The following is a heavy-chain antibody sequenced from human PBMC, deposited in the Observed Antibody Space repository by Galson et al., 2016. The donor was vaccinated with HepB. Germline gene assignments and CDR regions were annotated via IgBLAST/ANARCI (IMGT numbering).Heavy chain of an antibody. J-gene: IGHJ3*02. V-gene: IGHV4-59*06. Sequence: EPLSLTCTVSGGSISSYYWSWIRQPPGKGLEWIGYIYYSGSTYHDPSLKSRVTISVDTSKNQFSLKLSSVTAADTAVYYCASATTVTTGHAFDIWGQGTMVTVSS. CDR1: GGSISSYY. D-gene: IGHD4-11*01. CDR2: IYYSGST. CDR3: ASATTVTTGHAFDI.